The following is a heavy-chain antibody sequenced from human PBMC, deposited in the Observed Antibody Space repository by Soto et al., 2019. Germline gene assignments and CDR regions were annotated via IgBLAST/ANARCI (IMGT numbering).Heavy chain of an antibody. CDR3: ARELDGTSQIDN. J-gene: IGHJ4*02. V-gene: IGHV3-21*01. CDR1: GFTFSNYG. CDR2: ISSSSSNI. D-gene: IGHD2-2*01. Sequence: PGVSLRLSCAASGFTFSNYGMNWVRQAPGKGLEWVSSISSSSSNIYYGDSVKDRFTISRDNAKSSLYLQMNSLRAEDTAMYYCARELDGTSQIDNWGQGTLVTVSS.